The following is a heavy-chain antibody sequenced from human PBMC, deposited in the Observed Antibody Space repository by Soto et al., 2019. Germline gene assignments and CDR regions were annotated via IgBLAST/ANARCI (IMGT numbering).Heavy chain of an antibody. CDR1: GFTFSSYS. J-gene: IGHJ4*02. V-gene: IGHV3-48*02. CDR3: VRDHLWAFDY. D-gene: IGHD3-10*01. CDR2: IRDSDNTV. Sequence: GGSLRLSCAASGFTFSSYSMNWVRQAPGKGLEWVSYIRDSDNTVNYADSVEGRFAISIDTAKDSLYLQMNSLRDEDTAVYYCVRDHLWAFDYWGPGTLVTVSS.